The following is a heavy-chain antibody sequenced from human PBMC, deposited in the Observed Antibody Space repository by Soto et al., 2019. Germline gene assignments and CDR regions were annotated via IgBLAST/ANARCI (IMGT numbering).Heavy chain of an antibody. Sequence: GGSLRLSXSASGLTFQNYVIHWVRQAPGKGLEYVSAIGAKGDATYADSVKGRFSISRDNSKNSLFLQMTNVTFEDTATYFCVKVDWYSVDCWGQGALVTVSS. D-gene: IGHD2-21*02. V-gene: IGHV3-64D*06. CDR1: GLTFQNYV. J-gene: IGHJ4*02. CDR3: VKVDWYSVDC. CDR2: IGAKGDAT.